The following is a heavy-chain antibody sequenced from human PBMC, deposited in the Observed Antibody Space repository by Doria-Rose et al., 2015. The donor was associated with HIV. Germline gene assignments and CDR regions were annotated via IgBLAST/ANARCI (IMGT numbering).Heavy chain of an antibody. CDR3: ARGLLRGGWNDVDYYYGMDV. D-gene: IGHD1-1*01. J-gene: IGHJ6*02. CDR2: NNPRGST. CDR1: GGSFSGYY. Sequence: QVQLQQWDAGLVKPSETLSLTCAVFGGSFSGYYWSWIRQHPGKGLEWIGENNPRGSTDYKTSLKSRVAISLDTSKILFSLKLSSVTAADTAVYYCARGLLRGGWNDVDYYYGMDVWGQGTAVTVSS. V-gene: IGHV4-34*01.